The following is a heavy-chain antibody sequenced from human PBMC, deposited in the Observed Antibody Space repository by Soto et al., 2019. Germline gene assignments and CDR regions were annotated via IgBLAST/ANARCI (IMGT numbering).Heavy chain of an antibody. Sequence: ASVKVSCKASGYTFTSYGISWVRQAPGQGLEWMGWISAYNGNTNYAQKLQGRVTMTTDTSTSTAYMELSRLRSDDTAVYYCARDKKEAAAGLHFDYWGQGTLVTVSS. D-gene: IGHD6-13*01. CDR3: ARDKKEAAAGLHFDY. CDR1: GYTFTSYG. CDR2: ISAYNGNT. J-gene: IGHJ4*02. V-gene: IGHV1-18*01.